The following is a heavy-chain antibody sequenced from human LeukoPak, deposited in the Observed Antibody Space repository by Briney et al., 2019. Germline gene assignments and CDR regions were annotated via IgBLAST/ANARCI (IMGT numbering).Heavy chain of an antibody. V-gene: IGHV4-59*01. CDR3: ARDLGPAVAGTPWFDP. CDR2: IYYSGST. CDR1: GGSISSYY. D-gene: IGHD6-19*01. Sequence: SETLSLTCTVSGGSISSYYWSWIRRPPGKGLEWIGYIYYSGSTNYNPSLKSRVTISVDTSKNQFSLKLSSVTAADTAVYYCARDLGPAVAGTPWFDPWGQGTLVTVSS. J-gene: IGHJ5*02.